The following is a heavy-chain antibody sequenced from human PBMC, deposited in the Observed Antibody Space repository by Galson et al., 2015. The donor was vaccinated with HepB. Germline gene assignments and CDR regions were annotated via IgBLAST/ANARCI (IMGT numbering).Heavy chain of an antibody. V-gene: IGHV1-69*13. Sequence: SVKVSCKASGGTFSSYAISWVRQAPGQGLEWMGGIIPIFGTANYAQKFQGRVTITADESTSTAYMELSSLRSEDTAVYYCARALLSHSGYDYDWGYYYYGMDVWGQGTTVTVSS. CDR2: IIPIFGTA. J-gene: IGHJ6*02. CDR3: ARALLSHSGYDYDWGYYYYGMDV. CDR1: GGTFSSYA. D-gene: IGHD5-12*01.